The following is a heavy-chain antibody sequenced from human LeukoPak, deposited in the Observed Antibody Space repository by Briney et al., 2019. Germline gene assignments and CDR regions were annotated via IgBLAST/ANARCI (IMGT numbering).Heavy chain of an antibody. J-gene: IGHJ4*02. CDR1: GGSISSYY. D-gene: IGHD3-10*01. CDR2: IYTSGSN. Sequence: PSETLSLTCTVSGGSISSYYWSWLRQPAGKGLEWIGRIYTSGSNNYNPSLKSRVTMSVDTSKNQFSLKLISVTAADTAVYDCAKHYMGSSYNRGCDCWGQGTQVTVSS. CDR3: AKHYMGSSYNRGCDC. V-gene: IGHV4-4*07.